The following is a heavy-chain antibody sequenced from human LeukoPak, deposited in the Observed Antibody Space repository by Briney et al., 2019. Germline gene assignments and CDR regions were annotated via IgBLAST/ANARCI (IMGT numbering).Heavy chain of an antibody. J-gene: IGHJ5*02. Sequence: SETLSLTCTVSGGSISSSSYYWGWIRQPPGKGLEWIVSIYYSGSTYYNPSLKSRVTISVDTSKNQFSLKLSSVTAADTAVYYCARAFNPNYYDSSGYFNWFDPWGQGTLVTVSS. CDR1: GGSISSSSYY. V-gene: IGHV4-39*01. CDR3: ARAFNPNYYDSSGYFNWFDP. D-gene: IGHD3-22*01. CDR2: IYYSGST.